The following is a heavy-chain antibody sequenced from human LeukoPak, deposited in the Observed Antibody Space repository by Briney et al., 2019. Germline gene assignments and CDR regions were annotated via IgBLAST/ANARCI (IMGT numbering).Heavy chain of an antibody. J-gene: IGHJ3*02. D-gene: IGHD2-21*02. Sequence: PGRSLRLSCEASGFSFTTYGMDWVRQAPGKGLEWVAVIWYDGTNQKYADSVKGRFTISRDNSKNTLFLQMNSLRGEDTAGYYCARGDQGAFDIWGQGTMVTVSS. CDR3: ARGDQGAFDI. V-gene: IGHV3-33*03. CDR2: IWYDGTNQ. CDR1: GFSFTTYG.